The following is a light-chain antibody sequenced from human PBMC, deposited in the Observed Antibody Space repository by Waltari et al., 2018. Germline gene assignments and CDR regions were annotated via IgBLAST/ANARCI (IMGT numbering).Light chain of an antibody. J-gene: IGKJ1*01. Sequence: IVMTQSPDSLAVSLGERATINCKSSQSILFTARNKSYLAWYQQKPGQPPKLLIYWASTRESWFPDRFSGTGSGTDFTLTISSLQAEDVAVYYCQQYYVTPRTFGQGTKVEI. CDR3: QQYYVTPRT. CDR2: WAS. CDR1: QSILFTARNKSY. V-gene: IGKV4-1*01.